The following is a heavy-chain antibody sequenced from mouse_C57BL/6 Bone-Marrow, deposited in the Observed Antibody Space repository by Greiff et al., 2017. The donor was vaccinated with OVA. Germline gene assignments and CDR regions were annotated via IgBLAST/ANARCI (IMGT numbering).Heavy chain of an antibody. D-gene: IGHD1-1*01. CDR3: ARMGGYGTRVYYAMDF. J-gene: IGHJ4*01. V-gene: IGHV8-12*01. Sequence: QVTLKVSGPGILQSSQTLSLTCSFSGFSLNTSNMGVSWIRQPSGKGLEWLAHIYWDDDKRYNPSLKSRLTISKHTSRNQVFLKITSVDTADTATYSCARMGGYGTRVYYAMDFCGQGTAVTVSS. CDR1: GFSLNTSNMG. CDR2: IYWDDDK.